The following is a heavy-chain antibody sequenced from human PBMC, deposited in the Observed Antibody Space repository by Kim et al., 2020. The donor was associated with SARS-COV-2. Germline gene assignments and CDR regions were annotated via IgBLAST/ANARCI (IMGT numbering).Heavy chain of an antibody. Sequence: GGSLRLSCAASGFTFSSYGMHWVRQAPGKGLEWVAVIWYDGSNKYYADSVKGRFTISRDNSKNTLYLQMNSLRAEDTAVYYCARPEVAARGPFDPWGQGTLVTVSS. CDR1: GFTFSSYG. D-gene: IGHD6-19*01. V-gene: IGHV3-33*01. CDR2: IWYDGSNK. J-gene: IGHJ5*02. CDR3: ARPEVAARGPFDP.